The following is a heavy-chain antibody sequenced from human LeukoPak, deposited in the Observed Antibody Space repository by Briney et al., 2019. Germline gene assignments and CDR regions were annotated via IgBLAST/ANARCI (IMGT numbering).Heavy chain of an antibody. Sequence: ASVKVSCKASGYTFSNYGITWVRQAPGQGLEWMGWISPYNGNTNYAQNVQGRVTMTRDTSISTAYMELSRLRSDDTAVYYCAKANGRAFDIWGQGTMVTVSS. CDR1: GYTFSNYG. D-gene: IGHD2-8*01. V-gene: IGHV1-18*01. CDR2: ISPYNGNT. J-gene: IGHJ3*02. CDR3: AKANGRAFDI.